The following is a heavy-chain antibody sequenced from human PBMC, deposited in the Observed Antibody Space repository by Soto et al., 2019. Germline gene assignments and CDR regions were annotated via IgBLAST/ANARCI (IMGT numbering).Heavy chain of an antibody. CDR1: GFTFSSYW. CDR3: ARDRITIFGVVIIHRDHYYYGMDV. D-gene: IGHD3-3*01. Sequence: EVQLVESGGGLVQPGGSLRLSCAASGFTFSSYWMSWVRQAPGKGLEWVANIKQAGSEKYYVDSVKGRFTISRDNAKNSLYLQMNSLRAEDTAVYYCARDRITIFGVVIIHRDHYYYGMDVWGQGTTVTVSS. V-gene: IGHV3-7*01. CDR2: IKQAGSEK. J-gene: IGHJ6*02.